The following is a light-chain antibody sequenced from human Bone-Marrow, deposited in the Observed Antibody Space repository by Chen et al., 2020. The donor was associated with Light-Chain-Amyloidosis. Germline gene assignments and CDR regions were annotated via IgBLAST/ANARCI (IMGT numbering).Light chain of an antibody. CDR2: VNFDGSL. CDR3: QTWGTDIRWG. V-gene: IGLV4-69*01. J-gene: IGLJ3*02. CDR1: IGHSGYD. Sequence: QLVLTQSPSASASLGASVKLTCTLSIGHSGYDIAWHQQQPEQGPRVLMKVNFDGSLSKGDGIPDRFSGSSSGPDRYLTICSLQSEDEAAYYCQTWGTDIRWGFGGGTRLTV.